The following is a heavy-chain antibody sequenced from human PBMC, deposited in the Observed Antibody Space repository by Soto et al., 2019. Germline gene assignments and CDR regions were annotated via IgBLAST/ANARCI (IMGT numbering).Heavy chain of an antibody. CDR1: GFSFSTPGVG. D-gene: IGHD3-10*01. Sequence: QITLKESGPTLVKPTQTLTLTCTFSGFSFSTPGVGVGWIRQPPGEALEWLALIYWDDDRRYSPSLRSRLTITKDTSKNQVVLTMTNMDPVDTATYYCGSGSFPNWFDPWGRGILFTVSS. J-gene: IGHJ5*02. V-gene: IGHV2-5*02. CDR2: IYWDDDR. CDR3: GSGSFPNWFDP.